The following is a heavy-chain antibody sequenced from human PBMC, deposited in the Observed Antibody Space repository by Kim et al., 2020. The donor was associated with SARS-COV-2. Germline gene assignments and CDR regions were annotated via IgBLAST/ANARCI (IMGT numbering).Heavy chain of an antibody. CDR3: AACEIAAAGTRNWYFDL. Sequence: LKSRVTISVDTSKNQFSLKLSSVTAADTAVYYCAACEIAAAGTRNWYFDLWGRGTLVTVSS. V-gene: IGHV4-34*01. D-gene: IGHD6-13*01. J-gene: IGHJ2*01.